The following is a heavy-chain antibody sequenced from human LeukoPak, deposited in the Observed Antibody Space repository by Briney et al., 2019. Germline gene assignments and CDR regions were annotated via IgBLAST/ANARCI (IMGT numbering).Heavy chain of an antibody. Sequence: GESMKISCKGSGFRFTSYWIGWVRQMPGKGLEWMGIIYPGDSDTRYSPSFQGQVTISADKSISTAYLQWSSLKASDTAMYYCARRSRDYFDYWGQGTLVTVSS. CDR3: ARRSRDYFDY. CDR1: GFRFTSYW. CDR2: IYPGDSDT. J-gene: IGHJ4*02. V-gene: IGHV5-51*01. D-gene: IGHD3-10*01.